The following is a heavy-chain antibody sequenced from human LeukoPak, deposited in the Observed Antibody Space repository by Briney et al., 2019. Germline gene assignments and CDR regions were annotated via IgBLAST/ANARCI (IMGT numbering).Heavy chain of an antibody. CDR2: IYHSGST. J-gene: IGHJ6*04. CDR1: GGSISSSNW. CDR3: ARESYGDYSYYYYGMDV. D-gene: IGHD4-17*01. V-gene: IGHV4-4*02. Sequence: SETLSLTCAVSGGSISSSNWWSWVRQPPGKGLEWIGEIYHSGSTNYNPSLKSRVTISVDKSKNQFSLKLSSVTAADTAVYYCARESYGDYSYYYYGMDVWGKGTTFTVSS.